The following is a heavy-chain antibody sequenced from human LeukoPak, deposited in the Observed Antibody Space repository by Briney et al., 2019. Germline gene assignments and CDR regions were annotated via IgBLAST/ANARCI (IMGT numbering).Heavy chain of an antibody. CDR1: GGTFSSYA. CDR3: ARVRGSSGYYSDY. CDR2: IIPIFGTA. V-gene: IGHV1-69*13. D-gene: IGHD3-22*01. J-gene: IGHJ4*02. Sequence: VASVKVSCKASGGTFSSYAISWVRQAPGQGLEWMGGIIPIFGTANYAQKFQGRVTITADESTSTAYMELSSLRSEDTAVYYCARVRGSSGYYSDYWGQGTLVTVSS.